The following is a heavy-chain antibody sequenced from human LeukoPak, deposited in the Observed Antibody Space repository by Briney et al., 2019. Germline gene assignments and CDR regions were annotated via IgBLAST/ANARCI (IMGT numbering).Heavy chain of an antibody. CDR2: TYYRSKWYN. CDR3: ARAETAYDSSGYYNH. J-gene: IGHJ5*02. V-gene: IGHV6-1*01. Sequence: SQTLSLTCAISGDSVSSNIAAWNWIRQSPSRGLEWLGRTYYRSKWYNDYAVFVKSRITINPDTSKNQFSLQLNSVTPEDTAMYFCARAETAYDSSGYYNHWGQGTLVTVSS. D-gene: IGHD3-22*01. CDR1: GDSVSSNIAA.